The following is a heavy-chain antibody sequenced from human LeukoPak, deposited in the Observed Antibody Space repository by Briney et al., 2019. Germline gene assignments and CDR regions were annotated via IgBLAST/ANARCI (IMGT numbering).Heavy chain of an antibody. CDR1: GFTFSSYA. J-gene: IGHJ4*02. Sequence: GGSLRLSCAASGFTFSSYAMSWVRQAPGKGLEWVSAISGSGGSTYYADSVKGRFTISRDNSKSTLYLQMNSLRAEDTAVYYCAKFLPTHIVVANYYFDYWGQGTLVTVSS. CDR3: AKFLPTHIVVANYYFDY. V-gene: IGHV3-23*01. D-gene: IGHD2-21*01. CDR2: ISGSGGST.